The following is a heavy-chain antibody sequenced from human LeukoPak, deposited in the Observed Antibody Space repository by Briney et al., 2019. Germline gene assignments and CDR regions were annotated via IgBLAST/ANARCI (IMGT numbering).Heavy chain of an antibody. D-gene: IGHD2-15*01. Sequence: ASVKVSCKASGYTFTGYYMHWVRQAPGQGLEWMGRINPNSGGTNYAQKFQGRVTMTRDTSISTACMELSRLRSDDTAVYYCARGEGYCSGGSCYIFDYWGQGTLVTVSS. CDR3: ARGEGYCSGGSCYIFDY. CDR2: INPNSGGT. J-gene: IGHJ4*02. V-gene: IGHV1-2*06. CDR1: GYTFTGYY.